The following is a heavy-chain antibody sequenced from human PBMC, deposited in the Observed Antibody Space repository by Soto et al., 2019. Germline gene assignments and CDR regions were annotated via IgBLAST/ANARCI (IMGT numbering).Heavy chain of an antibody. D-gene: IGHD3-9*01. CDR2: ISGSGGST. Sequence: PGGSLRLSCAASGFTFSSYAMSWVRQAPGKGLEWVSAISGSGGSTYYADSVKGRFTISRDNSKNTLYLQMNSLRAEDTAVYYCAKAGRYFDAINWFDPWGQGTLVTVSS. J-gene: IGHJ5*02. CDR1: GFTFSSYA. V-gene: IGHV3-23*01. CDR3: AKAGRYFDAINWFDP.